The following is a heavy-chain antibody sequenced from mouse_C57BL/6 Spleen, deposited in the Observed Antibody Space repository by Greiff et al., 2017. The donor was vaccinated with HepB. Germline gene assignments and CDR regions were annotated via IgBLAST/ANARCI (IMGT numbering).Heavy chain of an antibody. CDR3: ARDGYYVRDAMDY. Sequence: EVKLVESVAELVRPGASVKLSCTASGFNIKNTYMHWVKQRPEQGLEWIGRIDPANGNTKYAPKFQGKATITADTSSNTAYLQLSSLTSEDTAIYYCARDGYYVRDAMDYWGQGTSVTVSS. V-gene: IGHV14-3*01. CDR1: GFNIKNTY. D-gene: IGHD2-3*01. CDR2: IDPANGNT. J-gene: IGHJ4*01.